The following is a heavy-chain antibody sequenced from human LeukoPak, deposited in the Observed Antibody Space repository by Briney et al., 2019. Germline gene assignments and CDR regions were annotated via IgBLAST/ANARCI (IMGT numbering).Heavy chain of an antibody. Sequence: PGGSLGLSCAASGFTFSPYWMHWVRQAPGKGLVWVSRINSDGSSTNYADSVKGRFTISRDNTKNTLYLQMNSLRAEDTAVYYCAREGYYDSSGYLYWFDPWGQGTLVTVSS. D-gene: IGHD3-22*01. V-gene: IGHV3-74*01. CDR2: INSDGSST. CDR1: GFTFSPYW. J-gene: IGHJ5*02. CDR3: AREGYYDSSGYLYWFDP.